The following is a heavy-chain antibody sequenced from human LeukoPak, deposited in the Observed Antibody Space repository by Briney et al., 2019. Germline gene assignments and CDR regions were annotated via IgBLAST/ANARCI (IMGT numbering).Heavy chain of an antibody. CDR2: INPSGGST. CDR1: GYTFTSYY. Sequence: ASVKVSCKASGYTFTSYYMHWVRQAPGQGLEWMGIINPSGGSTSYAQKFQGRVTMTRDTSTSTVYMELSSLRSEDTAVYYCARGGEDYGSGKYYFDYWGQGTLVTVSS. V-gene: IGHV1-46*01. D-gene: IGHD3-10*01. J-gene: IGHJ4*02. CDR3: ARGGEDYGSGKYYFDY.